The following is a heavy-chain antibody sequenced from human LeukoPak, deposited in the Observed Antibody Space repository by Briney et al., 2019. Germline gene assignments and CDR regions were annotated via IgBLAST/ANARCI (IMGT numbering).Heavy chain of an antibody. J-gene: IGHJ4*02. CDR3: AKWRWLQSEFDY. CDR1: GFTFSNYW. CDR2: IRQDGSRI. Sequence: PGGSLRLSCVASGFTFSNYWMGWVRQAPGKEPEFVAHIRQDGSRIEFGDFVKGRFTISRDNDKNSMYLQMNNLKAEDTAVYYCAKWRWLQSEFDYWGQGALVTVSS. D-gene: IGHD5-24*01. V-gene: IGHV3-7*01.